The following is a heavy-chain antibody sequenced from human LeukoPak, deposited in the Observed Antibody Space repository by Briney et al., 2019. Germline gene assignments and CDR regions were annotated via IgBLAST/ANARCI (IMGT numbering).Heavy chain of an antibody. D-gene: IGHD6-19*01. Sequence: YWSWIRQPPGKGLEWIGEINHSGSTNYNPSLKSRVTISVDTSKNQFSLKLSSVTAADTAVYYCARWARDSSGGNDYWGQGTLVTVSS. CDR1: Y. V-gene: IGHV4-34*01. CDR2: INHSGST. J-gene: IGHJ4*02. CDR3: ARWARDSSGGNDY.